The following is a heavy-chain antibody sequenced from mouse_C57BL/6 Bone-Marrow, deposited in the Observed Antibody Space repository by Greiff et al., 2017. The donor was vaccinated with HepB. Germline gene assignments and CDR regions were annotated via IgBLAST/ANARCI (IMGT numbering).Heavy chain of an antibody. J-gene: IGHJ4*01. CDR2: IWSGGST. CDR1: GFSLTSYG. Sequence: QVQLKESGPGLVQPSQSLSITCTVSGFSLTSYGVHWVRQSPGKGLEWLGVIWSGGSTDYNAAFISRLSISKDNSKSQVFFKMNSLQADDTAIYYCARRLYDGYYGYAMDYWGQGTSVTVSS. V-gene: IGHV2-2*01. D-gene: IGHD2-3*01. CDR3: ARRLYDGYYGYAMDY.